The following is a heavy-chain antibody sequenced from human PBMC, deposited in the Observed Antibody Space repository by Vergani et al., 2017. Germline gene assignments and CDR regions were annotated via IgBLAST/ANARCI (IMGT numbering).Heavy chain of an antibody. Sequence: QVQLQESGPGLLKPSQTLSLNCTVSGGSVSSGSYYWSWIRQPAGKGLEWIGRIYLSGSTNYSPSLESQVTISIHPTKNQVSLQFNSVTAADTAVYYCSRSFHDAGRPFDYWGQGTLVTVSS. CDR2: IYLSGST. J-gene: IGHJ4*02. CDR1: GGSVSSGSYY. V-gene: IGHV4-61*02. CDR3: SRSFHDAGRPFDY. D-gene: IGHD3-10*01.